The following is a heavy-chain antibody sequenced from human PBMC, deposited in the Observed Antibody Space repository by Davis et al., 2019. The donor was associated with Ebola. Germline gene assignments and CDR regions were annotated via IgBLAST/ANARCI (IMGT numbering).Heavy chain of an antibody. CDR2: ITTGSNAI. J-gene: IGHJ6*02. Sequence: PGGSLRLSCAASGFTFSDFSMNWVRQAPGEALEWISYITTGSNAIYYADSVKGRFTISRDNAKNSLYLQMNSLRDEDMAVYYCARPGRGYSGYDGMDVWGQGTTVTVSS. D-gene: IGHD5-12*01. CDR1: GFTFSDFS. CDR3: ARPGRGYSGYDGMDV. V-gene: IGHV3-48*02.